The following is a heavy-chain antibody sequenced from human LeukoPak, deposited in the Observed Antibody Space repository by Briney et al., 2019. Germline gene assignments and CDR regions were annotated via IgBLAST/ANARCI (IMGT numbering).Heavy chain of an antibody. CDR3: AKGSVVAATRTHFDY. CDR1: GFTFSSYS. J-gene: IGHJ4*02. V-gene: IGHV3-23*01. D-gene: IGHD2-15*01. Sequence: GGSLRLSCAASGFTFSSYSMNWVRQAPGKGLEWVSAISGSGGSTYYADSVKGRFTISRDNSKNTLYLQMNSLRAEDTAVYYCAKGSVVAATRTHFDYWGQGTLVTVSS. CDR2: ISGSGGST.